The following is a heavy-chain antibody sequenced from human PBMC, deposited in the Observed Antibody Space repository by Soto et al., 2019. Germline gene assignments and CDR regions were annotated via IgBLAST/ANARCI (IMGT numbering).Heavy chain of an antibody. D-gene: IGHD2-15*01. CDR3: ARIIDCGGGSCYLNWFDP. CDR1: GYTFTSYG. J-gene: IGHJ5*02. Sequence: ASVKVSCKASGYTFTSYGISWVRQAPGQGLEWMGWISAYNGNTNYAQKLQGRVTMTTDTSTSTAYMERRSLRSDDTAVYYCARIIDCGGGSCYLNWFDPWGQGTLVTVSS. CDR2: ISAYNGNT. V-gene: IGHV1-18*01.